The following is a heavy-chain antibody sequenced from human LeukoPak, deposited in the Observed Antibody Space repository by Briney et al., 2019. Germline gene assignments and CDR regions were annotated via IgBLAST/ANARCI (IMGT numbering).Heavy chain of an antibody. CDR1: GGSISSGDYY. CDR2: IYYSGST. V-gene: IGHV4-30-4*01. D-gene: IGHD3-10*01. J-gene: IGHJ4*02. Sequence: SQTLSLTCTGSGGSISSGDYYWSWIRQPPGKGLEWIGYIYYSGSTYYNPSLKSRVTISVDTSKNQFSLKLSSVTAADTAVYFCARGGIGSGRFDSWGQGTLVTVSS. CDR3: ARGGIGSGRFDS.